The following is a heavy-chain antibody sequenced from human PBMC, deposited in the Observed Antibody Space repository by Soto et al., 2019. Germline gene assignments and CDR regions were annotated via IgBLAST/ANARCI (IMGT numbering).Heavy chain of an antibody. J-gene: IGHJ4*02. Sequence: PGGSLRLSCAASGFMFSEYYMAWIRQAPGKGLEWVSYITSTGSTIYCADSVKGRFTISRDNAKNSLYLQMNSLRAEDTAIYYCARDKYSSGWHPFDQWGQGTLVTISS. CDR3: ARDKYSSGWHPFDQ. V-gene: IGHV3-11*01. D-gene: IGHD6-19*01. CDR1: GFMFSEYY. CDR2: ITSTGSTI.